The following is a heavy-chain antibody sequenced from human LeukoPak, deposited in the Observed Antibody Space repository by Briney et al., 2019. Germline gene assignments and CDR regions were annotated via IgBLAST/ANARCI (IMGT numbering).Heavy chain of an antibody. CDR2: VYYSGST. J-gene: IGHJ4*02. CDR1: GGSISSYY. D-gene: IGHD3-22*01. Sequence: SETLSLTRTVSGGSISSYYWSWIRQPPGKGLEWIGYVYYSGSTNYNPSLKSRVTISVDTSKNQFSLKLSSVTAADTAVYYCARVGGLYYYDSSGYYFDYWGQGTLVTVSS. CDR3: ARVGGLYYYDSSGYYFDY. V-gene: IGHV4-59*01.